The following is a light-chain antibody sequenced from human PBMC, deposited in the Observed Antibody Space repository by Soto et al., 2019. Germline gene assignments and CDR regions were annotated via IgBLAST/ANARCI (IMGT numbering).Light chain of an antibody. CDR2: DVS. J-gene: IGLJ2*01. CDR3: SSYTTSGSLV. Sequence: QSALTQPASVSGSPGQSITISCTGTSSDVGGYNYVSWYQPHPGKAPKLMIYDVSNRPSGVSNRFSGSKSGNTASLTISGLQAEDEADYYCSSYTTSGSLVFGGGTKVTVL. V-gene: IGLV2-14*01. CDR1: SSDVGGYNY.